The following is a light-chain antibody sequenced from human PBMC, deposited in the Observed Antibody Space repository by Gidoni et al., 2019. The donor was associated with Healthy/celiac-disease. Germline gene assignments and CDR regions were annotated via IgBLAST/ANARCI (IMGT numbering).Light chain of an antibody. CDR3: QAWDSSTVV. CDR1: NWGDKY. J-gene: IGLJ2*01. CDR2: QDS. V-gene: IGLV3-1*01. Sequence: SYELTQPPSVSVSPGQTASITCSGDNWGDKYACWYQQKPGQSPVLVIYQDSKRPSGIPERFSGSNSGNTATLTIDGTQAMDEADYYCQAWDSSTVVFGGGTKLTVL.